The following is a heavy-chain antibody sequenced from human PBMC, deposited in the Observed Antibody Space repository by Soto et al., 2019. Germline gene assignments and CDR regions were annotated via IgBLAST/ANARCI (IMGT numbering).Heavy chain of an antibody. Sequence: ASWTVSCKASVFTLTNPPLHGCRQARGQRREWIGWIGVGSGNTNYAQKFQERVTITRDMSTSTAYMELSSLRSEDTAVYYCAASHNYDFWSGYYFPYYYYYYMDVWGKGTTVTVSS. V-gene: IGHV1-58*01. CDR3: AASHNYDFWSGYYFPYYYYYYMDV. J-gene: IGHJ6*03. CDR1: VFTLTNPP. CDR2: IGVGSGNT. D-gene: IGHD3-3*01.